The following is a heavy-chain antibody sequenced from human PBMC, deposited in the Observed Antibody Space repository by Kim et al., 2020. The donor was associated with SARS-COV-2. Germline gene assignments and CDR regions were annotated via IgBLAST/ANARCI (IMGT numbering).Heavy chain of an antibody. Sequence: GGSLRLSCAASGFTFSDYYMDWVRQAPRKGLEWVGRIRNKANSYTTEYAASVRGRFTISRDESKNSMFLQMNSLKIEDTALYYCVRVASTSNVFDNWGQG. CDR2: IRNKANSYTT. CDR3: VRVASTSNVFDN. V-gene: IGHV3-72*01. CDR1: GFTFSDYY. D-gene: IGHD2-21*01. J-gene: IGHJ4*02.